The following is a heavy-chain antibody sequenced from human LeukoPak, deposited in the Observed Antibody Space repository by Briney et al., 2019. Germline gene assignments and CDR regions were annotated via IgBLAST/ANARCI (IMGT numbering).Heavy chain of an antibody. CDR1: GFTFSSYA. CDR2: ISYDGSNK. V-gene: IGHV3-30-3*01. J-gene: IGHJ4*02. Sequence: GGSLRLSCAASGFTFSSYAMHWVRQAPGKGLEWVAVISYDGSNKYYADSVKGRFTISRDNSKNTLYLQMNSLRAEDTAVYYCAKARRPYDSSGYVDYWGQGTLVTISS. CDR3: AKARRPYDSSGYVDY. D-gene: IGHD3-22*01.